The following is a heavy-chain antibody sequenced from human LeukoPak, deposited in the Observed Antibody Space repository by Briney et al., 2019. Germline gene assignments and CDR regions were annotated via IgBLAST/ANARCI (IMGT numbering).Heavy chain of an antibody. Sequence: ASVKVSCKASGYTFTGYYMHWVRQAPGQGLEWMGWINPNSGGTNYAQKFQGRVTMTRDTTISTAYMELSRLRSDAAAVYYCHISGLAAAGPEPQFDYWGQGTLVTVSS. D-gene: IGHD6-13*01. V-gene: IGHV1-2*02. CDR3: HISGLAAAGPEPQFDY. CDR2: INPNSGGT. J-gene: IGHJ4*02. CDR1: GYTFTGYY.